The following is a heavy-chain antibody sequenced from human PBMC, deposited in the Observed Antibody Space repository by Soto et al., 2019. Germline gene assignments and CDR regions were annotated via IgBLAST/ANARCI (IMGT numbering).Heavy chain of an antibody. CDR3: ARALTRTTVFFAY. V-gene: IGHV4-39*07. Sequence: PSETLSLTCSVSDDSINSDKYYWGWIRQPPGKGLEWIGSIYYRGNAYYNPSLQTRVTISVDTSKTQFSLKLSSVTAADTAVYYCARALTRTTVFFAYWGQGTLVT. CDR1: DDSINSDKYY. D-gene: IGHD4-17*01. CDR2: IYYRGNA. J-gene: IGHJ4*02.